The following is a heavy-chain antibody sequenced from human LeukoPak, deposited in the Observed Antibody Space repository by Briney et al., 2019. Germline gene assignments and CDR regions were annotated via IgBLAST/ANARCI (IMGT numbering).Heavy chain of an antibody. CDR3: ARAFDLLPNWLDP. CDR1: GYTFSNYY. V-gene: IGHV1-46*01. J-gene: IGHJ5*02. CDR2: INPAGGST. Sequence: VASVKISCKASGYTFSNYYIQWVRQAPGQGLEWMGIINPAGGSTTYAQNFQGRVTMTRDTSASTVYMELSGLRSEDTAVYYCARAFDLLPNWLDPWGQGTLVTVSS.